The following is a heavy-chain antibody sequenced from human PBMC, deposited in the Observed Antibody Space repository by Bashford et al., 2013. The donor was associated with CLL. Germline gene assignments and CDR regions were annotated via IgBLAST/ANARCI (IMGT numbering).Heavy chain of an antibody. CDR1: GFTFSSYW. CDR2: INSDGSST. CDR3: ASLRGTDDYGDYVGFSPIDY. Sequence: GSLRLSCAASGFTFSSYWMHWVRQAPGKGLVWVSRINSDGSSTSYADSVKGRFTISRDNAKNTLYLQMNSLRAEDTAVYYCASLRGTDDYGDYVGFSPIDYWGQGTLVTVSS. V-gene: IGHV3-74*01. D-gene: IGHD4-17*01. J-gene: IGHJ4*02.